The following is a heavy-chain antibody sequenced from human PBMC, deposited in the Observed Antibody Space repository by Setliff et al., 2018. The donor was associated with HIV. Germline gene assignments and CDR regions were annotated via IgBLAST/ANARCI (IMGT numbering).Heavy chain of an antibody. CDR3: ARVGTNWPSWFDP. CDR1: GDSINSGDYY. CDR2: IHSSGGF. D-gene: IGHD1-1*01. J-gene: IGHJ5*02. V-gene: IGHV4-61*02. Sequence: SETLSLTCTVSGDSINSGDYYWSWLRQAAGERLEYIGRIHSSGGFNYNPSLQSRLTLSIDISKNHFSLKLRSVTAADTAVYYCARVGTNWPSWFDPWGQGTQVTVSS.